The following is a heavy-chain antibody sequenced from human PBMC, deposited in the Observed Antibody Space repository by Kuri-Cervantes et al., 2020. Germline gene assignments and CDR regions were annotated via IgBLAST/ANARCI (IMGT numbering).Heavy chain of an antibody. CDR2: IYSGGST. V-gene: IGHV3-66*04. J-gene: IGHJ6*02. CDR1: GFTVSSNY. Sequence: GESLKISCAASGFTVSSNYMSWVRQAPGKGLEWVSVIYSGGSTYYADSVKGRFTISRDNSKNTLYLQMNSLRAEDTAVYYCARQAPYYYGMDVWGQGTTVTVSS. CDR3: ARQAPYYYGMDV.